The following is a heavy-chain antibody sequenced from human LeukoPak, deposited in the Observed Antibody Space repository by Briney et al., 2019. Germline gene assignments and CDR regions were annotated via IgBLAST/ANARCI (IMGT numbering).Heavy chain of an antibody. D-gene: IGHD6-6*01. V-gene: IGHV3-23*01. CDR1: GFTFSSYA. Sequence: GGSLRLSCAASGFTFSSYAMSWVRQAPGKGLEWVSAISVSGRSTYYADSVKGRFTTSRNNSKNTLYLQMNSLRAEDTAVNYCAKARSFSSIAARGWFDPWGQGTLVTVSS. CDR2: ISVSGRST. J-gene: IGHJ5*02. CDR3: AKARSFSSIAARGWFDP.